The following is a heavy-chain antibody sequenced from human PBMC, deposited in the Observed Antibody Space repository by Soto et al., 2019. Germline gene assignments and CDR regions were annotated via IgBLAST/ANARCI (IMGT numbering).Heavy chain of an antibody. CDR2: ISAYNGNT. V-gene: IGHV1-18*01. CDR3: ARDTADFWSGYSTYYYYGMDV. Sequence: ASVKVSCKASGYTFTSYGISWVRQAPGQGLEWMGWISAYNGNTNYAQRLQGRVTMTTDTSTSTAYMELRSLRSDDTAVYYCARDTADFWSGYSTYYYYGMDVPGQGTRVTVSS. D-gene: IGHD3-3*01. J-gene: IGHJ6*02. CDR1: GYTFTSYG.